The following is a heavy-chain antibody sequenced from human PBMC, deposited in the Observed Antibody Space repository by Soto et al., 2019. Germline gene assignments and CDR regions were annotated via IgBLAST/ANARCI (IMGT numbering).Heavy chain of an antibody. CDR2: INPNSGGT. Sequence: GASVKVSCKASGYTFTGYYMHWVRQAPGQGLEWMGWINPNSGGTNYAQKFQGWVTMTRDTSISTAYMELSRLRSDDTAVYYCARELVPERPGFDPWGQGTLVTVSS. CDR3: ARELVPERPGFDP. J-gene: IGHJ5*02. CDR1: GYTFTGYY. V-gene: IGHV1-2*04. D-gene: IGHD2-2*01.